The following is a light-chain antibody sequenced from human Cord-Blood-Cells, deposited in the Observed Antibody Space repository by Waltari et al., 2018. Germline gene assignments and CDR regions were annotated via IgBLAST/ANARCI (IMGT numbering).Light chain of an antibody. CDR1: QGVSSH. CDR2: GAS. J-gene: IGKJ3*01. CDR3: QQYNNWPFT. V-gene: IGKV3-15*01. Sequence: ELVLPQSPASLSVSPGDSATLSCRASQGVSSHLAWYQQKPGQAPRLLIYGASTRATGIPARFSGSGSGTEFTLTISSLQSEDFAVYYCQQYNNWPFTFGPGTKVDIK.